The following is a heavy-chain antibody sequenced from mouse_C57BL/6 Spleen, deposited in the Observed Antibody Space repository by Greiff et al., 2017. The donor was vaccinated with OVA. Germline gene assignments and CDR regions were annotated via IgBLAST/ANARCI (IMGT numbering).Heavy chain of an antibody. CDR3: ARGGYDEGGLDY. V-gene: IGHV1-52*01. Sequence: QVQLQQPGAELVRPGSSVKLSCKASGYTFTSYWLHWVKQRPIQGLEWIGNIDPSDSETHYNQKFKDKATLTVDKSSSTAYMQLGSLTSEDSAVYYCARGGYDEGGLDYWGQGTTLTVSS. CDR2: IDPSDSET. CDR1: GYTFTSYW. J-gene: IGHJ2*01. D-gene: IGHD2-2*01.